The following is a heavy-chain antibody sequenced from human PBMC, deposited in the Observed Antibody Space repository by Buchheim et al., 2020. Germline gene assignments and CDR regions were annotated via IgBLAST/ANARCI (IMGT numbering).Heavy chain of an antibody. Sequence: QVQLEESGGGVVQPGRSLRLSCAASGFTFSSYAMHWVRQAPGKGLEWVAVISYDGSNKYYADSVKGRVTISRDNSKTPLYPQMNSLRAEDTAVYYCAPRGSTTVNYWGQGTL. CDR2: ISYDGSNK. D-gene: IGHD4-17*01. CDR1: GFTFSSYA. V-gene: IGHV3-30-3*01. J-gene: IGHJ4*02. CDR3: APRGSTTVNY.